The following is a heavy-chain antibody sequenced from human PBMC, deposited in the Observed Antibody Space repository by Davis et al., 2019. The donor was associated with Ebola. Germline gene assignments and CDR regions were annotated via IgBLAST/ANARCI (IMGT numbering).Heavy chain of an antibody. CDR1: GVSITSYY. V-gene: IGHV4-59*01. CDR2: SHYSGST. D-gene: IGHD2-2*01. J-gene: IGHJ4*02. CDR3: AGDSTE. Sequence: SETLSLTCTVSGVSITSYYWSWVRQPPGKGLEWIGYSHYSGSTNYNPSLKSRVTISTDTSRSQFSLTLSSVTAADTAVYYCAGDSTEWGQGTLVTVSS.